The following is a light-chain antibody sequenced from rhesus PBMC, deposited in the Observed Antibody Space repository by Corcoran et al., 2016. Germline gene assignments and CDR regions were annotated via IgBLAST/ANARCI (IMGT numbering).Light chain of an antibody. CDR1: QEISSY. V-gene: IGKV1-28*01. CDR3: LQHTIYPLS. Sequence: DIQMTQSPSSLSASVGDTVTITCRASQEISSYLNWFQQKPGKAPKRLIYGASSLESGVPSRFSGRGSGTAFTLPISSLQPDDFAVYYFLQHTIYPLSFGQGTKVEIK. J-gene: IGKJ2*01. CDR2: GAS.